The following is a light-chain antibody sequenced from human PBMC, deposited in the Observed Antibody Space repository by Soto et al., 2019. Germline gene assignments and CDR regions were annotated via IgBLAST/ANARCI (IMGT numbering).Light chain of an antibody. CDR3: QQYNKWPPYT. Sequence: EIVMTQSTATLSVSPGERATLSCRASQSVNSNLAWYQQKPGQARRLLIYAASTRATGIPARFSGSGSGTEFTLTISSLQSEDFAVYYCQQYNKWPPYTFGQGTKLEIK. V-gene: IGKV3-15*01. J-gene: IGKJ2*01. CDR2: AAS. CDR1: QSVNSN.